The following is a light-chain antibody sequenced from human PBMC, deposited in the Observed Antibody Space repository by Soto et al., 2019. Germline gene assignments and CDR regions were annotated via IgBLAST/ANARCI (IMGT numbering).Light chain of an antibody. CDR2: AAS. CDR3: QQYYSFPPT. Sequence: VIWLTRSQSFLLQSTGERVTISGRLGRAFSGYLAWYQQKPGKAPELLIYAASTLQSGVPSRFSGSGSGTDFTLTISCLQSEDFATYHCQQYYSFPPTFGQGTKLEIK. CDR1: RAFSGY. V-gene: IGKV1D-8*03. J-gene: IGKJ2*01.